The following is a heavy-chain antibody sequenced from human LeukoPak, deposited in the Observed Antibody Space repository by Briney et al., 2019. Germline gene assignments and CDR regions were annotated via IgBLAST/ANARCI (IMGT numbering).Heavy chain of an antibody. Sequence: ESGPTLLNPTQTLTLTCTFSGFSLRTGGVGVGWIRQPPGKALEWLALIYGDDDKRYSPALKRRLTIAKNTSKNQVVLAMTIMDPVGTATYYCAHRSSGYSSGVYFDFWGQGTLVTVSS. V-gene: IGHV2-5*02. CDR3: AHRSSGYSSGVYFDF. D-gene: IGHD6-19*01. CDR1: GFSLRTGGVG. CDR2: IYGDDDK. J-gene: IGHJ4*02.